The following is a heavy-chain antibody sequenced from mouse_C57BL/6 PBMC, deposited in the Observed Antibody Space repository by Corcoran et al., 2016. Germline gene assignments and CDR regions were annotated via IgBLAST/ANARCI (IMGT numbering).Heavy chain of an antibody. CDR3: ARAGDLDYGKIFAY. CDR1: GYTFTSYG. J-gene: IGHJ3*01. V-gene: IGHV1-81*01. D-gene: IGHD2-1*01. CDR2: IYPRSGNT. Sequence: QVQLQQSGAELARPGASVKLSCKASGYTFTSYGISWVKQRTGQGLEWIGEIYPRSGNTYYNEKFKGKATLTADKSSSTAYMELRSLTSEDSAVYFCARAGDLDYGKIFAYWGQGTLVTVSA.